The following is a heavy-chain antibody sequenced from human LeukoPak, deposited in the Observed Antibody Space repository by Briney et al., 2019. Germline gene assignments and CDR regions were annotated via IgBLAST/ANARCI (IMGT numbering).Heavy chain of an antibody. J-gene: IGHJ4*02. CDR1: GYTFTSYD. CDR2: INPGSDNT. V-gene: IGHV1-8*01. CDR3: ARNMALDY. Sequence: ASVKVSCKASGYTFTSYDINRVRQATGQGLEWMGRINPGSDNTDYAQKFQGRVTMTKDTSKSTVYMELSSLRSEDAAIYYCARNMALDYWGQGSLVTVSS. D-gene: IGHD2/OR15-2a*01.